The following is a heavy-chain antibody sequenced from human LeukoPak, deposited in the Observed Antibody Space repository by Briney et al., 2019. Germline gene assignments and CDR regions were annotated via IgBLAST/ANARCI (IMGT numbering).Heavy chain of an antibody. J-gene: IGHJ4*02. CDR3: ARAARGSGNDY. CDR2: IYHSGST. Sequence: SETLSLTCAVYGGSFSGYYWSWIRQPPGKGLEWIGEIYHSGSTNYNPSLKSRVTISVDKSKNQFSLKLSSVTAADTAVYYCARAARGSGNDYWGQGTLVTVSS. D-gene: IGHD3-10*01. V-gene: IGHV4-34*01. CDR1: GGSFSGYY.